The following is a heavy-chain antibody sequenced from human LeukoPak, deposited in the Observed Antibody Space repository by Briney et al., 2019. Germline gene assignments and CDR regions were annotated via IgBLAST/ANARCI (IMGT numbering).Heavy chain of an antibody. D-gene: IGHD5-12*01. CDR2: INPNSGGT. V-gene: IGHV1-2*02. Sequence: GVSVKVSCKASGYTFTGYYMHWVRQAPGQGLEWMGWINPNSGGTNYAQKFQGRVTMTRDTSISTAYMELSRLRSDDTAVYYCARHPKSGYSGYESDYWGQGTLVTVSS. J-gene: IGHJ4*02. CDR1: GYTFTGYY. CDR3: ARHPKSGYSGYESDY.